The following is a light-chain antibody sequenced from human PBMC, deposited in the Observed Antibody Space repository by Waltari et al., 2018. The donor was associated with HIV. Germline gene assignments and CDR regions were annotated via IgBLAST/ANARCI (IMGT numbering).Light chain of an antibody. CDR1: DSGFGLYNF. Sequence: SDLTQPASVSGFLGQSITISCTGGDSGFGLYNFISWYQQHPGKVPKLLTYEVDTRAEGSPGRFSGSKSGNTASLTITWLQIEDEGLYYGASYTADDTVLFGGGTTVTVL. CDR3: ASYTADDTVL. J-gene: IGLJ2*01. CDR2: EVD. V-gene: IGLV2-14*01.